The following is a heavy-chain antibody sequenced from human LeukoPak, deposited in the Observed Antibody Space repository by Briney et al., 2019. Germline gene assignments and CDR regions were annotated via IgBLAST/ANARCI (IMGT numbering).Heavy chain of an antibody. D-gene: IGHD3-10*01. Sequence: SETLSLTCAVYDGSFSGYYCSWIRQPPGERLQWFGEINHSGSANYNPSLKSRVTILLDTSKNQFSLNLSSVTAADTAVYYCARRPRGVIIKTWFDSWGQGTLVTVSS. V-gene: IGHV4-34*01. CDR3: ARRPRGVIIKTWFDS. CDR2: INHSGSA. CDR1: DGSFSGYY. J-gene: IGHJ5*01.